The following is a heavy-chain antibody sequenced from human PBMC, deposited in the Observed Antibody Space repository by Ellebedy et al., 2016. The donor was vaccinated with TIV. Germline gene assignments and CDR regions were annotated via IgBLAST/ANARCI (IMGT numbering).Heavy chain of an antibody. CDR3: ARIPSVFQYYYYGMDV. D-gene: IGHD2-2*01. Sequence: AASVKVSCKASGYTFTSYAMHWVRHAPGQRLEWMGWINAGNGNTKYSQKFQGRVTITRDTSASTAYMELSSLRSEDTAVYYCARIPSVFQYYYYGMDVWGQGTTVTVSS. CDR1: GYTFTSYA. V-gene: IGHV1-3*01. CDR2: INAGNGNT. J-gene: IGHJ6*02.